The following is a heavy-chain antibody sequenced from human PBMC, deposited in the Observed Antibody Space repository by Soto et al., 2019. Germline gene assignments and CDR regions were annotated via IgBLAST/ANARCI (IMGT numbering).Heavy chain of an antibody. J-gene: IGHJ4*02. Sequence: QVQLQESGPGLVKPSETLSLTCTVSGGSISSYYWSWIRQPPGKGLEWIGYIYYSGSTNYNPSLKSRVTISVDTAKNQFSLKLSSVTAADTAVYYCARSYGSGSWGFDYWGQGTLVTVSS. CDR3: ARSYGSGSWGFDY. CDR1: GGSISSYY. CDR2: IYYSGST. D-gene: IGHD3-10*01. V-gene: IGHV4-59*01.